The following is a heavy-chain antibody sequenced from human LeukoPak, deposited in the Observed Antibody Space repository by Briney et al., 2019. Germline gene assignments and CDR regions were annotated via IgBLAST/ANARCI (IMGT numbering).Heavy chain of an antibody. Sequence: ASVKVSCKASGYTFTSYDINWVRQATGQGLEWMGWMNPNSGNTGYAQKFQGRVTMTRNTSISTAYMELSSLRSEDTAVYYCASYSSSWYEGLYYFDYWGQGTLVTVSS. CDR1: GYTFTSYD. CDR2: MNPNSGNT. D-gene: IGHD6-13*01. CDR3: ASYSSSWYEGLYYFDY. J-gene: IGHJ4*02. V-gene: IGHV1-8*01.